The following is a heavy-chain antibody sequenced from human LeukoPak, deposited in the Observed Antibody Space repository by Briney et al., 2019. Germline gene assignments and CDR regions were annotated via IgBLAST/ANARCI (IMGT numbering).Heavy chain of an antibody. CDR1: GFTVSDNN. CDR2: LHRDGSV. J-gene: IGHJ4*02. CDR3: VRVHGGGY. V-gene: IGHV3-53*01. D-gene: IGHD3-16*01. Sequence: GGSLRLSCAASGFTVSDNNMIWVRQAPGKGLEWVSTLHRDGSVRYADSVNGRFTISRDDSKNTLSLQMSSLRDEDTAAYYCVRVHGGGYWGQGTLVTVSS.